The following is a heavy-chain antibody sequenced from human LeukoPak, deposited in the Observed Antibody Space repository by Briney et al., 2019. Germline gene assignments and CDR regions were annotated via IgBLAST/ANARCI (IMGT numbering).Heavy chain of an antibody. D-gene: IGHD5-18*01. CDR2: IYYSGST. Sequence: PSETLSLTCTVSGGSISSYYWSWIRQPPGKGLEWIGYIYYSGSTNYNPSLKSRVTISVDTSKNQFSLKLSSVTAADTAVYYCARRVWATDMVMGSANDAFDIWGQGTMVTVSS. CDR1: GGSISSYY. CDR3: ARRVWATDMVMGSANDAFDI. J-gene: IGHJ3*02. V-gene: IGHV4-59*08.